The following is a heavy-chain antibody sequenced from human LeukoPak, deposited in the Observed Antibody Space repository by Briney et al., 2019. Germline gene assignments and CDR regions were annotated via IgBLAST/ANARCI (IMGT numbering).Heavy chain of an antibody. CDR1: GFTFSTYW. V-gene: IGHV3-74*01. CDR2: IKSDGGT. Sequence: GSLRLSCAASGFTFSTYWMHWVLQAPGKGLVWVSRIKSDGGTNYADSVKGRFTISRDNAKKTVSLQMNSLRPEDTGVYYCARAPSEIGGYYPEYFRHWGQGTLVTVSS. J-gene: IGHJ1*01. CDR3: ARAPSEIGGYYPEYFRH. D-gene: IGHD3-22*01.